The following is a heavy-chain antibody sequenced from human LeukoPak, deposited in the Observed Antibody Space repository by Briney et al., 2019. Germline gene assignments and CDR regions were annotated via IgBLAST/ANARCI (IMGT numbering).Heavy chain of an antibody. CDR1: AFTFNSYA. J-gene: IGHJ4*02. D-gene: IGHD6-19*01. CDR3: AKERGGAVAGNKVGFDY. V-gene: IGHV3-23*01. CDR2: ISGSGGST. Sequence: GGSLRLSCAASAFTFNSYATNWVRQAPRNGLEWVAAISGSGGSTYYADSVKGPHTISRDNSEQTLHLQMNSLRAEDTAVYFCAKERGGAVAGNKVGFDYWGQGTLVSVSS.